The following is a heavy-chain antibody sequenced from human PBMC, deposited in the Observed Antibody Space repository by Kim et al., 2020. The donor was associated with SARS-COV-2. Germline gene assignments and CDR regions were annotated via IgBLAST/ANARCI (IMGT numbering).Heavy chain of an antibody. Sequence: YVDSVKGRFTISGDNAKKSLYLQMNSLRADDTAVYYCARPGGYSYGLFDYWGQGTLVTVSS. CDR3: ARPGGYSYGLFDY. J-gene: IGHJ4*02. D-gene: IGHD5-18*01. V-gene: IGHV3-7*01.